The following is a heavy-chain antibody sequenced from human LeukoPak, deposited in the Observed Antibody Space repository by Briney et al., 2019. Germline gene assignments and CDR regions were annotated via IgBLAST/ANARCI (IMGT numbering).Heavy chain of an antibody. CDR3: ARDLDYGGNSNFDD. Sequence: GGSLRLSCAASGFTFNTYWMHWVRQAPGKGLVWVSRINSDGRRTTYAGSLKGRFTISRDNAKNTLYLQMNSLRAEDTAVYYCARDLDYGGNSNFDDWGQGTLVTVSS. CDR1: GFTFNTYW. D-gene: IGHD4-23*01. J-gene: IGHJ4*02. V-gene: IGHV3-74*01. CDR2: INSDGRRT.